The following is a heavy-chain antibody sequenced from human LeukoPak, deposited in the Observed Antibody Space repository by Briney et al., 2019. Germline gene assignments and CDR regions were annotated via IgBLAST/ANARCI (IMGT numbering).Heavy chain of an antibody. V-gene: IGHV4-30-4*01. CDR1: GASISSGDYY. CDR3: ARGGYIVNWFDP. CDR2: IYHTGSI. Sequence: PSQTLSLTCTVSGASISSGDYYWSWIRQPPGKGLESIGYIYHTGSIYYNPSLRSRVSTSLDTSKNQFSLNLSSVTAADTAVYYCARGGYIVNWFDPWGQGILVTVSS. J-gene: IGHJ5*02. D-gene: IGHD5-12*01.